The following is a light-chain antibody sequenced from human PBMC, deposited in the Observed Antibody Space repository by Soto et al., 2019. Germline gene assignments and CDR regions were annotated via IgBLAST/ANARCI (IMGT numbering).Light chain of an antibody. CDR1: QSFSGT. CDR2: DAS. J-gene: IGKJ1*01. V-gene: IGKV1-5*01. CDR3: QQYKSYSRT. Sequence: QLTTSRSTLSASVGGRLTLPCRASQSFSGTLAWYQQKTGKAPNLLISDASSLESGVPSRFSGSGYGTEFTLTISSLQPDDFATYYCQQYKSYSRTFGQGTKVDI.